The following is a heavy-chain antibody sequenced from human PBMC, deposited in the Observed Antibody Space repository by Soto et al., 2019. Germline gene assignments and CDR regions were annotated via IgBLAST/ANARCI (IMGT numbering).Heavy chain of an antibody. D-gene: IGHD1-1*01. J-gene: IGHJ4*02. CDR2: VYPSDYDV. CDR1: GYRFTSSW. Sequence: PAESLKISCQGSGYRFTSSWIGCVRQMPGKGLEWLGNVYPSDYDVRYSPSFEGRVTISADNSINTAYLHLLNLKASDTAIYYCTKGATSPLDSWGQGTRVTVSS. V-gene: IGHV5-51*01. CDR3: TKGATSPLDS.